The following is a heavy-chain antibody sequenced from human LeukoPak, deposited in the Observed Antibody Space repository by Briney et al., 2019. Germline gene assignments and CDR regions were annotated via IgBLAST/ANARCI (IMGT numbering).Heavy chain of an antibody. D-gene: IGHD3-22*01. Sequence: GSSVKVSCKASGGTFSSYAISWVRQAPGQGLEWMGGIIPIFGTANYAQKFRGRVTITADKSTSTAYMELSSLRSEDTAVYYCARGPLTNYYDSSGYLNYWGQGTLVTVSS. V-gene: IGHV1-69*06. CDR3: ARGPLTNYYDSSGYLNY. CDR2: IIPIFGTA. J-gene: IGHJ4*02. CDR1: GGTFSSYA.